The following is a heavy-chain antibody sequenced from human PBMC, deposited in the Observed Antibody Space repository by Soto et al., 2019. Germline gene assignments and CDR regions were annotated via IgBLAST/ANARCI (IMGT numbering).Heavy chain of an antibody. D-gene: IGHD3-3*01. CDR3: ARDRITIFGVPGHIDAFDI. CDR1: GGSISSGDYY. Sequence: NPSETLSLTCTVSGGSISSGDYYWSWIRQPPGKGLEWIGYIYYSGSTYYNPSLKSRVTISVDTSKNQFSLKLSSVTAADTAVYYCARDRITIFGVPGHIDAFDIWGQGTMVTVSS. J-gene: IGHJ3*02. CDR2: IYYSGST. V-gene: IGHV4-30-4*01.